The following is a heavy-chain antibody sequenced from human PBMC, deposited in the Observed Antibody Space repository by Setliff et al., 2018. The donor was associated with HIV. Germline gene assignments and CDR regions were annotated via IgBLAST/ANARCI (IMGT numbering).Heavy chain of an antibody. D-gene: IGHD4-17*01. CDR1: GFTFTDYA. Sequence: LRLSCVTSGFTFTDYAMTWARQAPGKGLEWVSVIYRSGDTYYADSVKGRFTIFRDSSKNTLDLQMNSLRVEDTAVYYCVFGPYGDYGVYWGQGTLVTVSS. CDR2: IYRSGDT. V-gene: IGHV3-23*05. J-gene: IGHJ4*02. CDR3: VFGPYGDYGVY.